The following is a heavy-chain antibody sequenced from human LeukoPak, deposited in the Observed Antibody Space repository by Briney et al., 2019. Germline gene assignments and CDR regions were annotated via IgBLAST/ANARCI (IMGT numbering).Heavy chain of an antibody. CDR3: ARLRGSSWSEVDY. Sequence: SETLSLTCTVSGGSVSSGSYYWSWIRQSPGKGLEWIGNIFYRGGTNYNPSLKSRVTISVDTSKNQFSLRLSSVTAADTAMYYCARLRGSSWSEVDYWGQGTLVTVSS. V-gene: IGHV4-61*01. D-gene: IGHD6-13*01. CDR2: IFYRGGT. CDR1: GGSVSSGSYY. J-gene: IGHJ4*02.